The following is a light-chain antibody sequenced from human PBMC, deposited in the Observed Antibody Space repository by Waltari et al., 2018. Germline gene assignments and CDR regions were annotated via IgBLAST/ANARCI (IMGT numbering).Light chain of an antibody. CDR1: QSVSSNY. V-gene: IGKV3-20*01. CDR2: GAS. CDR3: QQHTGSPPWT. J-gene: IGKJ1*01. Sequence: EIVLTQSPGPLSLSPGERATLSCRASQSVSSNYLAWYRQKPGQAPRLLIYGASNRATGIPDRCTGSGSGTDFTLTISRLEPEDFAVYYCQQHTGSPPWTFGQGTKVEVK.